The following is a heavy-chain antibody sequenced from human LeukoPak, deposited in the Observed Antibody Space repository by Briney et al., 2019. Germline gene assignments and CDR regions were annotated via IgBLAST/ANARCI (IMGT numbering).Heavy chain of an antibody. CDR3: ARRSIAARRRWDY. J-gene: IGHJ4*02. Sequence: GGSLRLSCAASGFTFSSYSMNWVRQAPGKGLEWVSSISSSSSYIYYADSVKSRFTISRDNAKNSLYLQMNSLRAEDTAVYYCARRSIAARRRWDYWGQGTLVTVSS. V-gene: IGHV3-21*01. CDR2: ISSSSSYI. D-gene: IGHD6-6*01. CDR1: GFTFSSYS.